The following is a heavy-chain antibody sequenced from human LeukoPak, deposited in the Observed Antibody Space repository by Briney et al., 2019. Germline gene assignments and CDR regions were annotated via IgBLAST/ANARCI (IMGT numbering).Heavy chain of an antibody. D-gene: IGHD2-2*02. CDR2: MNPNSGNT. CDR1: GYTFTSYD. V-gene: IGHV1-8*03. Sequence: GASVKVSCKASGYTFTSYDINWVRQATGQGLEWMGWMNPNSGNTGYAQKFQGRVTITRNTSISTAYMELSSLRSEDTAVYYCATARGVVPAAIADYWGQGTLVTVSS. CDR3: ATARGVVPAAIADY. J-gene: IGHJ4*02.